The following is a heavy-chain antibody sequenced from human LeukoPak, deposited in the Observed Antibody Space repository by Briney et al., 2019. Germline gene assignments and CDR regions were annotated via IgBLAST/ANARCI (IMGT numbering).Heavy chain of an antibody. J-gene: IGHJ4*02. CDR3: ARGSSGYV. Sequence: SETLSLTHAVYGGSFRGYYWSWIRHPPGKGLEWMGEINHSGSTNYNPSLKSRVAISVDTSKNQFSLKLSSVTAGDTAVYYCARGSSGYVWGQGTMVTVSS. CDR1: GGSFRGYY. D-gene: IGHD3-22*01. CDR2: INHSGST. V-gene: IGHV4-34*01.